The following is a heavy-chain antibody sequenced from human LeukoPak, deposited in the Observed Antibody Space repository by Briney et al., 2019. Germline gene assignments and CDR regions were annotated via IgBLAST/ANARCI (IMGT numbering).Heavy chain of an antibody. CDR1: GFTFSSYA. CDR3: ARDDKIAVAGIIGY. V-gene: IGHV3-23*01. CDR2: ISGSGGST. Sequence: GGSLRLSCAASGFTFSSYAMSWVRQAPGKGLEWVSAISGSGGSTYYADSVKGRFTISRDNAKNSLYLQMNSLRAEDTAVYYCARDDKIAVAGIIGYWGQGTLVTVSS. D-gene: IGHD6-19*01. J-gene: IGHJ4*02.